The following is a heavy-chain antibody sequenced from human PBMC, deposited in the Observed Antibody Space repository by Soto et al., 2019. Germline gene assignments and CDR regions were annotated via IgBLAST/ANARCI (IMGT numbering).Heavy chain of an antibody. V-gene: IGHV3-21*06. Sequence: EVQLVDSGGGLVKPGGSLRLSCVASGFTFSTYSMNWVRQAPGKGLEWVAYISNAGTNTYYADSVKGRFTISRDNAKNSLYLQINSLRAEDTAVYYCARGLRGVVYWGQGTLVTVSS. CDR2: ISNAGTNT. J-gene: IGHJ4*02. D-gene: IGHD3-10*01. CDR3: ARGLRGVVY. CDR1: GFTFSTYS.